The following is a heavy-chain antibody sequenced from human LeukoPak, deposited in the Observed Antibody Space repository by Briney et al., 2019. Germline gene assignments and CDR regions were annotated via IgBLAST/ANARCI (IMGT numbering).Heavy chain of an antibody. CDR3: ARWAGLYYFDY. CDR1: GGSISSYY. CDR2: IYYSGST. D-gene: IGHD6-19*01. Sequence: ETLSLTCTVSGGSISSYYWSWIRQPPGKGLEWIGYIYYSGSTNYNPSLKSRVTISVDTSKNQFSLKLSSVTAADTAVYYCARWAGLYYFDYWGQGTLVTVSS. J-gene: IGHJ4*02. V-gene: IGHV4-59*01.